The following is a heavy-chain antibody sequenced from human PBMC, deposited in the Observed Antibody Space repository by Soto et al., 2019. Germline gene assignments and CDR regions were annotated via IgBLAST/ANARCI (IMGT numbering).Heavy chain of an antibody. Sequence: EVQLVESGGGMVQPGGSLRVSCAASGFTLSSYSMHWVRQAPGQGLEWVSCISGSGGTIYYADSVKGRFTISRDNAKNSLSVQMNRLRDEDTAVYFCARETGLRSSGWSYYFDFWGQGTRVTVSS. D-gene: IGHD6-19*01. CDR1: GFTLSSYS. J-gene: IGHJ4*02. CDR2: ISGSGGTI. CDR3: ARETGLRSSGWSYYFDF. V-gene: IGHV3-48*02.